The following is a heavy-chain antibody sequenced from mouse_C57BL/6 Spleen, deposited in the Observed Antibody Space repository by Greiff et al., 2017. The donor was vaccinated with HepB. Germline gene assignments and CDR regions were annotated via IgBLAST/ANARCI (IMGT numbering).Heavy chain of an antibody. Sequence: EVQLQQSGPELVKPGASVKLSCKASGFTFTDYYMNWVKQSHGKSLEWIGDINPNNGGTSSNQKFKGKATLTVDKSSSTAYMELRSLTSEDSADYYCAISTMVTRDFDYWGQGTTLTVSS. CDR3: AISTMVTRDFDY. D-gene: IGHD2-2*01. V-gene: IGHV1-26*01. CDR2: INPNNGGT. CDR1: GFTFTDYY. J-gene: IGHJ2*01.